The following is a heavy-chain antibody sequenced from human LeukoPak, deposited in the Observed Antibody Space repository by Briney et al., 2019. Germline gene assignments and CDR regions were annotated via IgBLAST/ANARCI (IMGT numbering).Heavy chain of an antibody. J-gene: IGHJ4*02. CDR1: GFTFSKAW. CDR2: MKSETEGGTT. CDR3: TTDFWAFGEVSEY. D-gene: IGHD3-10*01. Sequence: KSGGSLRLSCAASGFTFSKAWMSWVRQAPGKGLEWVGRMKSETEGGTTDYAAPVRGRFTISRDDSKDTFYLQMNSLKTDDTGVYYCTTDFWAFGEVSEYWGQGAVVPLSS. V-gene: IGHV3-15*01.